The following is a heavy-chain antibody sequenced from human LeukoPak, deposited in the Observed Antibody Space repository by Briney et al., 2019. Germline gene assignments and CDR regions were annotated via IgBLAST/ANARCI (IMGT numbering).Heavy chain of an antibody. J-gene: IGHJ6*02. V-gene: IGHV1-69*04. CDR2: IIPIFGIA. CDR3: ARYSGRDGYNLNYYYYYGMDV. Sequence: SVKVSCKASGGTFSSYAISWVRQAPGQGLEWMGRIIPIFGIANYAQKFQGRVTITADKSTSPAYMELSSLRSEDTAVYYCARYSGRDGYNLNYYYYYGMDVWGQGTTVTVSS. D-gene: IGHD5-24*01. CDR1: GGTFSSYA.